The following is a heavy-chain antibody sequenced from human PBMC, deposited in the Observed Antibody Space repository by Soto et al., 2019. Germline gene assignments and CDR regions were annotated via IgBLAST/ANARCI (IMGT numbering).Heavy chain of an antibody. J-gene: IGHJ5*01. V-gene: IGHV4-39*01. CDR2: IYDSANT. CDR3: AATSTMFGVRGRFDS. D-gene: IGHD3-3*01. Sequence: PSETLSLTCTVSGASISSRAHYWAWIRQPPGRGLEWIGSIYDSANTYYNPSLKSRVTISVDSPKNQFSLKLTSVTAADTSVFYCAATSTMFGVRGRFDSWGQGSLVTVSS. CDR1: GASISSRAHY.